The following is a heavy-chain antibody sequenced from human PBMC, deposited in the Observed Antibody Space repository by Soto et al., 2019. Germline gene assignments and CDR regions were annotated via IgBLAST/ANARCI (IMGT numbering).Heavy chain of an antibody. Sequence: PSETLSLTCTVSDGSISTYYCNWIRQPAGKGLEWIGRIDASRSTDYDPSLKSRVTMSVDTSKNQFSLRLSSVTAADTAVYYCARGGHDFWSGPFDYWGQGAQVTVSS. CDR3: ARGGHDFWSGPFDY. V-gene: IGHV4-4*07. D-gene: IGHD3-3*01. CDR2: IDASRST. J-gene: IGHJ4*02. CDR1: DGSISTYY.